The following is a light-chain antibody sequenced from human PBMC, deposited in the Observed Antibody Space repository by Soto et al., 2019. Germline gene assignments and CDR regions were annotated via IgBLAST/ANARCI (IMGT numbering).Light chain of an antibody. Sequence: QSVLTQPPSASGTPGQRVTISCSGSSSTIATNTVNWYQQFPGTAPKLLIYNNDQRPSGVPDRFSGSTSGTSASLAISGLQSEDEAEYYCAVWDDSLNGPVVFGGGTKVTVL. CDR3: AVWDDSLNGPVV. CDR1: SSTIATNT. V-gene: IGLV1-44*01. J-gene: IGLJ2*01. CDR2: NND.